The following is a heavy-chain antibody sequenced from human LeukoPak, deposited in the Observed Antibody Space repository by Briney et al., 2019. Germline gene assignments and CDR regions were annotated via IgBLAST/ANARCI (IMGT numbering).Heavy chain of an antibody. CDR3: VRLRRNSDTSGYYYYYDF. Sequence: GGSLRLSCVASGYTFSSFSINWVRQAPGKGLEWVSSISVRSNYIYYADSVRGRFSISRDDARDSLFLQMNSLRAEDTAVYYCVRLRRNSDTSGYYYYYDFWGQGALVTVSS. V-gene: IGHV3-21*01. CDR2: ISVRSNYI. CDR1: GYTFSSFS. J-gene: IGHJ4*02. D-gene: IGHD3-22*01.